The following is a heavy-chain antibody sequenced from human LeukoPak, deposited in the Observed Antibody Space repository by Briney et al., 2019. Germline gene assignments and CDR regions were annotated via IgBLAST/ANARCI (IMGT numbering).Heavy chain of an antibody. J-gene: IGHJ4*02. CDR3: ARPSGVTPYSYGFEGHY. CDR1: GYSFTSYW. V-gene: IGHV5-51*01. Sequence: GESLKISCKGSGYSFTSYWIGWVRQMPGKGLEWMGIIYPGDSDTRYSPSFQGQVTISADKSISTAYLQWSSLKASDIAMYYCARPSGVTPYSYGFEGHYWGQGTLVTVSS. CDR2: IYPGDSDT. D-gene: IGHD5-18*01.